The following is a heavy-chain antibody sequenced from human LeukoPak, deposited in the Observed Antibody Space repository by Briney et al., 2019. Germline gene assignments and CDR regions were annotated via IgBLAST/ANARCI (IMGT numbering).Heavy chain of an antibody. V-gene: IGHV4-59*01. CDR3: ARDPDTGIFDY. D-gene: IGHD7-27*01. CDR2: IYYSGST. Sequence: SETLSLTCTVSGGSISSYYWSWIRQPPGKGLEWIGHIYYSGSTNYNPSLKSRVTISVDTSKNQFSLKLSSVTAADTAVYYCARDPDTGIFDYWGQGTLVTVSS. CDR1: GGSISSYY. J-gene: IGHJ4*02.